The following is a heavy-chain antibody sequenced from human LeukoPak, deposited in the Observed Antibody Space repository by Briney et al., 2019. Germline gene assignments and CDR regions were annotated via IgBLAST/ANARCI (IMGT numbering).Heavy chain of an antibody. D-gene: IGHD5-24*01. V-gene: IGHV3-48*03. J-gene: IGHJ3*02. CDR3: ARDRWGRDGYNSNAFDI. Sequence: GGSLRLSCAASGFTFSSYEMNWVRQAPGKGLEWVSYISSSGSTIYYADSVKGRFTISRDNAKNSLYLQMNSLRAKDTAVYYCARDRWGRDGYNSNAFDIWGQGTMVTVSS. CDR1: GFTFSSYE. CDR2: ISSSGSTI.